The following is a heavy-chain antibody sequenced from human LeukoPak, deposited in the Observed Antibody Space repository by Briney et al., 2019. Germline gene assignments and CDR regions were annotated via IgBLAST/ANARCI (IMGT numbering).Heavy chain of an antibody. CDR3: ARDTYVWGSYRYTGPLDY. J-gene: IGHJ4*02. D-gene: IGHD3-16*02. CDR2: ISSSGSTI. V-gene: IGHV3-11*01. CDR1: GFTFSDYY. Sequence: PGGSLRLSCAASGFTFSDYYMSWIRQAPGKGLEWVSYISSSGSTIYYADSVKGRFTISRDNAKNSLYLQMNSLRAEDTAVYYCARDTYVWGSYRYTGPLDYWGQGTLVTVSS.